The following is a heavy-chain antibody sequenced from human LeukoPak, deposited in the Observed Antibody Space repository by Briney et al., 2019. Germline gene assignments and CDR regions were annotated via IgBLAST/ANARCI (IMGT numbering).Heavy chain of an antibody. D-gene: IGHD2-15*01. Sequence: PSETLSLTCTVSGVSISSYYWSWIRQPAGKGLEWIGRIYTSGSTNYNPSLKSRVTMSVDTSKNQFSLKLSSVTAADTAVYYCARDVRDCSGDTCYSWFDPWGQGALVTVSS. CDR2: IYTSGST. V-gene: IGHV4-4*07. J-gene: IGHJ5*02. CDR3: ARDVRDCSGDTCYSWFDP. CDR1: GVSISSYY.